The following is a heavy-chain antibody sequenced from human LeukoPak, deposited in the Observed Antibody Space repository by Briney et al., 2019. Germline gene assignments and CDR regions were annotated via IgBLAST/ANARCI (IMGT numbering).Heavy chain of an antibody. V-gene: IGHV4-59*12. Sequence: SETLSLTCTVSGGSISSYYWSWIRQPPGKGLEWIGYIYYSGSTNYNPSLKSRVSISVDTSKDQFSLKLSSVTAADTAVYYCARGRKVPAAYYYYYMDVWGKGTTVTVSS. D-gene: IGHD2-2*01. CDR1: GGSISSYY. CDR3: ARGRKVPAAYYYYYMDV. CDR2: IYYSGST. J-gene: IGHJ6*03.